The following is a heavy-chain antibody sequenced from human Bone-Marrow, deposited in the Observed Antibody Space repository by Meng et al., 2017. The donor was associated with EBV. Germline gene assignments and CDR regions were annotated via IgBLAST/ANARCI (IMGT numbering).Heavy chain of an antibody. CDR3: ASPMVQGVT. CDR2: INSDGSST. CDR1: GFTFDDYG. D-gene: IGHD3-10*01. Sequence: GRLVGSGGGVVRPGGSLRLSCAASGFTFDDYGMGWVRQVPGKGLEWVSRINSDGSSTSYADSVKGRFTISRDNAKNTLYLQMNSLRAEDTAVYYCASPMVQGVTWGQGTLVTVSS. V-gene: IGHV3-74*01. J-gene: IGHJ5*02.